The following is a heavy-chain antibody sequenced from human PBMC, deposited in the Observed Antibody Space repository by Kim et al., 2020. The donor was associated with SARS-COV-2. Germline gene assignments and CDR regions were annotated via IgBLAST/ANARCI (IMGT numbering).Heavy chain of an antibody. V-gene: IGHV3-21*01. CDR3: AREFDWALDL. D-gene: IGHD3-9*01. Sequence: YIYYGDSVTGRFTISRDNAKNALYLQMNSLRDGDTAVYFGAREFDWALDLWGQGTLVTVSS. CDR2: YI. J-gene: IGHJ5*02.